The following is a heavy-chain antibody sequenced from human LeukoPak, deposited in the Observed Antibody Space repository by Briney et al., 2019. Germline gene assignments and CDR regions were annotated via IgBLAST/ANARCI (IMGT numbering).Heavy chain of an antibody. V-gene: IGHV4-59*01. D-gene: IGHD7-27*01. CDR1: GGSISNYF. Sequence: SETLSLTCTVSGGSISNYFRSWIRQSPGKGLEWIGYIYYSGTTSYNPSLKSRVTISLDTSKNQFSLKLSSVTAADTAVYYCARGANWGSPDYWGQGTLVTVSS. J-gene: IGHJ4*02. CDR2: IYYSGTT. CDR3: ARGANWGSPDY.